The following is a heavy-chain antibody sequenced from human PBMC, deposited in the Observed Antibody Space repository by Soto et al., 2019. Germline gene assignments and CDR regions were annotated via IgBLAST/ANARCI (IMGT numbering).Heavy chain of an antibody. CDR3: AKGNSGVVFPDYDY. CDR2: ISWNSGSI. V-gene: IGHV3-9*01. CDR1: GFTFDDYA. D-gene: IGHD2-8*02. Sequence: EVQLVESGGGLVQPGRSLRLSCAASGFTFDDYAMHWVRQAPEKGLEWVSGISWNSGSIGYADSVKGRFTISRDNAKNSLYLQMNSLRAEDTALYYCAKGNSGVVFPDYDYWGQGTLVTVSS. J-gene: IGHJ4*02.